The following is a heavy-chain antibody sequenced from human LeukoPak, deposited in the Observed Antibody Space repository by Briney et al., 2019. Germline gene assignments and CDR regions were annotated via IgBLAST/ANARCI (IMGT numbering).Heavy chain of an antibody. CDR3: ARRAEYYMDV. V-gene: IGHV4-4*07. CDR2: IYTGGST. Sequence: PSETLSLTCSVSGGSIGTYYWSWIRQPAGEGLEWIGRIYTGGSTNYNPSLKSRVTLSIETPKNQFSLELTSVTAADTAVYYCARRAEYYMDVWGKGTTVTVSS. J-gene: IGHJ6*03. D-gene: IGHD1-14*01. CDR1: GGSIGTYY.